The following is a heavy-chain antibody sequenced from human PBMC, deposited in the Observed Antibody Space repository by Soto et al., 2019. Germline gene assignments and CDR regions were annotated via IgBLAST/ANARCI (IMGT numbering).Heavy chain of an antibody. CDR1: GGSFSGYY. V-gene: IGHV4-34*01. Sequence: PSETLSLTCAVYGGSFSGYYWSWIRQPPGKGLEWIGEINHSGSTNYNPSLKSRVTISVDTSKNQFSLKLSSVTAADTAVYYCARYRHGDYYYYYGMDVWGQGTTGTVSS. CDR2: INHSGST. D-gene: IGHD4-17*01. CDR3: ARYRHGDYYYYYGMDV. J-gene: IGHJ6*02.